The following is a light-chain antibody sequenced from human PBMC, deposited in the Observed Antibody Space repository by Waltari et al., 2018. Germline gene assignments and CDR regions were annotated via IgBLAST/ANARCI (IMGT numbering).Light chain of an antibody. CDR2: AVS. CDR1: SSHVGNYKR. Sequence: QSALTQPASVSGSPGQSIHISCTGTSSHVGNYKRVSWYQQHPGKAPKLMIYAVSKRPSVVSDRFSGSKSGDMASLTISGLQPEDEAEYFCSSYAGSSKGVFGGGTKVTVL. J-gene: IGLJ2*01. V-gene: IGLV2-23*02. CDR3: SSYAGSSKGV.